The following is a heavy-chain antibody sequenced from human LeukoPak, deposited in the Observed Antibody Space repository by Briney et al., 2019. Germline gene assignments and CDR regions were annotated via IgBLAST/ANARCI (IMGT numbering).Heavy chain of an antibody. V-gene: IGHV1-18*01. CDR2: ISAYIGNT. CDR3: ARGIAAAGLPEVYYYYYMDV. Sequence: GASVKVSCKASGYTGTSYDSSWLRQAPGQGLEWVGGISAYIGNTNYAQKLQGRVTMTTDTSTSTAYMELRSLRSDNTAVYYCARGIAAAGLPEVYYYYYMDVWGKGTTVTVSS. D-gene: IGHD6-13*01. CDR1: GYTGTSYD. J-gene: IGHJ6*03.